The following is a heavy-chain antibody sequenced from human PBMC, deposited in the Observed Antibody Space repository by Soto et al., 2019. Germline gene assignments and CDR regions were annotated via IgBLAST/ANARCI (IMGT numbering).Heavy chain of an antibody. J-gene: IGHJ4*02. V-gene: IGHV1-18*04. Sequence: QVPLVQSGAEVKKPGASVKVSCKASGYTFNTYRINWVRQAPGQGLEWMGWISTYNGNTNYAQKLPGRVTMTTDPSTTTVYLELRSLRSDDTAVYYCARETPSYYDSGGYYSFDYWGQGTLLTVSS. CDR1: GYTFNTYR. D-gene: IGHD3-22*01. CDR3: ARETPSYYDSGGYYSFDY. CDR2: ISTYNGNT.